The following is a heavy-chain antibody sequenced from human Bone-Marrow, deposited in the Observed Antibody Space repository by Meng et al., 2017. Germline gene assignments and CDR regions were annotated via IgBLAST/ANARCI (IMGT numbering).Heavy chain of an antibody. CDR2: INHSGST. V-gene: IGHV4-34*01. J-gene: IGHJ1*01. Sequence: QVQLHQWGGGLLKPSETLSLTCAVYGGSFSGYYWSWIRQPPGKGLEWIGEINHSGSTNYNPSLKSRVTISVDTSKNQFSLKLSSVTAADTAVYYCARGTRPLLFQHWGQGTLVTVSS. CDR1: GGSFSGYY. D-gene: IGHD1-1*01. CDR3: ARGTRPLLFQH.